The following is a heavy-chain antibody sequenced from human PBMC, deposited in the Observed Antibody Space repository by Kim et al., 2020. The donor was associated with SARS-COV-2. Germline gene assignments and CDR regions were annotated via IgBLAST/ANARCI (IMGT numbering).Heavy chain of an antibody. D-gene: IGHD3-22*01. J-gene: IGHJ4*02. CDR3: ARDSYYYDSSGYWGGQSVWSGRSLRY. CDR1: GYTFTSYG. CDR2: ISAYNGNT. Sequence: ASVKVSCKASGYTFTSYGISWVRQAPGQGLEWMGWISAYNGNTNYAQKLQGRVTMTTDTSTSTAYMELRSLRSDDTAVYYCARDSYYYDSSGYWGGQSVWSGRSLRYWGQGTLVTVSS. V-gene: IGHV1-18*01.